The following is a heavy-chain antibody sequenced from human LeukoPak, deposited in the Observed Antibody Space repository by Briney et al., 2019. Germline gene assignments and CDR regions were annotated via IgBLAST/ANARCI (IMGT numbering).Heavy chain of an antibody. V-gene: IGHV4-39*01. Sequence: SETLSLTCTVSGGSISGSSYYWGWIRQPPGKGLEWIGSIYYSGSTYYNPSLKSRVTISVDTSKNQFSLKLSSVTAADTAVYYCARGSSGSYVFWANDAFDIWGQGTMVTVSS. CDR2: IYYSGST. J-gene: IGHJ3*02. CDR1: GGSISGSSYY. D-gene: IGHD1-26*01. CDR3: ARGSSGSYVFWANDAFDI.